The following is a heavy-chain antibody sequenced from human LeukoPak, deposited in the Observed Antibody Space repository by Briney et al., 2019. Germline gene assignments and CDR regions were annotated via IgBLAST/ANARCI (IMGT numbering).Heavy chain of an antibody. CDR3: ARENCNSTSCYTRYYYGIGV. J-gene: IGHJ6*02. CDR1: GGSFSTYA. CDR2: IIPIFGTT. Sequence: SVKVSCKASGGSFSTYAISWVRHAPGQGLEWMGGIIPIFGTTIYAQNFQDRVTITADESPSTAYMELSGLRSEDTAVYYCARENCNSTSCYTRYYYGIGVWGQGTTVTVSS. D-gene: IGHD2-2*02. V-gene: IGHV1-69*13.